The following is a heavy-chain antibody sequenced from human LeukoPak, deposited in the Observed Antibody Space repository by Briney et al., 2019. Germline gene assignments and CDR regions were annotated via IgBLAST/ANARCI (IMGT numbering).Heavy chain of an antibody. CDR2: INSDGSST. Sequence: HPGGSLRLSCAASGFTFSSYWMHWVRQAPGKGLVWVSRINSDGSSTSYADSVKGRFTISRDNAKNTLYLQMNSLRAEDTAVYYCARIVGAESLDYWGQGTLVTVSS. CDR3: ARIVGAESLDY. D-gene: IGHD1-26*01. J-gene: IGHJ4*02. CDR1: GFTFSSYW. V-gene: IGHV3-74*01.